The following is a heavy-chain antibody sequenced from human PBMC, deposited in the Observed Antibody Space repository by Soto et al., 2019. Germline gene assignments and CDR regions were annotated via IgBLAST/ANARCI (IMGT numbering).Heavy chain of an antibody. V-gene: IGHV3-11*06. CDR3: ARVKYYYDTGDY. CDR2: ISSSSSYT. Sequence: GSLRLSCAASGFTFSYYYMSWIRQAPGKGLEWVSYISSSSSYTNYADSVKGRFTISRDNAKNSLYLQMNSLRAEDTAVYYCARVKYYYDTGDYWGQGTLVTVSS. J-gene: IGHJ4*02. D-gene: IGHD3-22*01. CDR1: GFTFSYYY.